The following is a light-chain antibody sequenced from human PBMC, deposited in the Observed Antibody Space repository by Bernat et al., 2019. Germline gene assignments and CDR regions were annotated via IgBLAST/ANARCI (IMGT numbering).Light chain of an antibody. V-gene: IGLV2-8*01. CDR2: EVS. Sequence: QSALTQPRSVSGSRGHPVTICCTGTSSDVGGHNYVSWYQQQAGKAPQLMIYEVSKRPSGLPDRFSVSKSGNTASLHVSGLQAADEADYYCSSYADSTSYVFGPGTNVTVL. CDR3: SSYADSTSYV. J-gene: IGLJ1*01. CDR1: SSDVGGHNY.